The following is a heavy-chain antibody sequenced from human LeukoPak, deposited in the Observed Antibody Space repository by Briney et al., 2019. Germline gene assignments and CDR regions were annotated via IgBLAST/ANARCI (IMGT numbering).Heavy chain of an antibody. CDR3: ARDVVGAAYFD. Sequence: GGSLRLSCAASGFTFSDYYMSWMRQAPGEGLEWVSYISSSGSTVYYADSVKGRFTISRDNAKNSLYLQMNSLRAEDTAVYYCARDVVGAAYFDWGQGTLVTVSS. J-gene: IGHJ4*02. D-gene: IGHD1-26*01. CDR1: GFTFSDYY. CDR2: ISSSGSTV. V-gene: IGHV3-11*01.